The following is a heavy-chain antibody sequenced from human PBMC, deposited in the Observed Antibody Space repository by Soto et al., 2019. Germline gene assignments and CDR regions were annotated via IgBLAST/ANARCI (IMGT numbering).Heavy chain of an antibody. V-gene: IGHV2-5*01. J-gene: IGHJ4*02. D-gene: IGHD4-4*01. CDR3: AHKPGFDATTLSPFGY. CDR2: IYWNDDK. CDR1: GFSLSTSGVG. Sequence: GSGPTLVNPTQTLTLTCTFSGFSLSTSGVGVGWIRQPPGKALEWLALIYWNDDKRYSPSLKSRLTITKDTSKNQVVLTMTNMDSVDTATYYCAHKPGFDATTLSPFGYWGQGTLVTVSS.